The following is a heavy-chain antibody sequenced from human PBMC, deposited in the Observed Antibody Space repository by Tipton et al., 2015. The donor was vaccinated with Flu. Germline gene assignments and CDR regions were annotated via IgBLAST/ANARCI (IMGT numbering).Heavy chain of an antibody. CDR3: ARDRGWPASLVC. CDR1: GGSISSYY. D-gene: IGHD3-10*01. J-gene: IGHJ4*02. CDR2: MYTSGTT. Sequence: TLSLTCTVSGGSISSYYWSWIRQPAGKGLEWIGRMYTSGTTNYNPSLKSRVTMSVDTTKNQFSLKLSSVTAADTAVYYCARDRGWPASLVCWGQGILVTVSS. V-gene: IGHV4-4*07.